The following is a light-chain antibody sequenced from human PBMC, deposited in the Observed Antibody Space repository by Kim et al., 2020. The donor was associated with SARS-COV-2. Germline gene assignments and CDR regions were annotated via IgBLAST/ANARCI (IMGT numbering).Light chain of an antibody. CDR2: GKN. CDR3: NSRDSSGVV. CDR1: SLRNYY. V-gene: IGLV3-19*01. J-gene: IGLJ2*01. Sequence: SVALGQTVRITCEGDSLRNYYASWYQQKPGQAPVLVFYGKNNRPSGIPERCSGASSRNTASLTITGTQAEDEADYYCNSRDSSGVVFGGGTKVTVL.